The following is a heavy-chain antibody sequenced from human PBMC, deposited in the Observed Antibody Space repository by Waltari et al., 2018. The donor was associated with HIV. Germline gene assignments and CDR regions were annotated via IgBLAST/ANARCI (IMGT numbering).Heavy chain of an antibody. V-gene: IGHV4-4*07. D-gene: IGHD1-7*01. Sequence: QVQLQESGPGLVKPSETLSLNCSVSGGSISSYYWSWIRQPAGKGPEWIGRIYPSGSTNYSPSRKSRVTLAVDTSKNQFSRKLMSVIAADAAMYYCARGAGELQGRAFDYWGQGTLVTVSS. CDR3: ARGAGELQGRAFDY. CDR2: IYPSGST. CDR1: GGSISSYY. J-gene: IGHJ4*02.